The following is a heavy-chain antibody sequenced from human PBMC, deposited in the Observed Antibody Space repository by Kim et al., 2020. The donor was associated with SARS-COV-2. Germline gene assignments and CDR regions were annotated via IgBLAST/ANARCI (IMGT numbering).Heavy chain of an antibody. J-gene: IGHJ4*02. CDR2: LNAGGTGT. Sequence: GGSLRLSCTASGFIFSSYAMSWVRQAPGKGLEWVSTLNAGGTGTYYADSVKGRFTISRDNSKNTLYLQMNSLKVEDTAMYYCVKDRTSGTTGEGLWGQGTLVTVSS. D-gene: IGHD1-1*01. CDR1: GFIFSSYA. CDR3: VKDRTSGTTGEGL. V-gene: IGHV3-23*01.